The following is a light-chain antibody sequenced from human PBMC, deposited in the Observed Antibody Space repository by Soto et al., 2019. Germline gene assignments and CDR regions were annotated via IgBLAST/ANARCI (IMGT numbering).Light chain of an antibody. CDR2: GAS. CDR1: QNVRSK. Sequence: IVMTHSPATLSVSPGERATLSSRSSQNVRSKLAWYQQKPGQAPRLLIYGASTRATGIPGRFSGSGSGTEFTLTISSLQSEDFAVYYCQQYNKWPRTFGQGTKVDIK. J-gene: IGKJ1*01. V-gene: IGKV3-15*01. CDR3: QQYNKWPRT.